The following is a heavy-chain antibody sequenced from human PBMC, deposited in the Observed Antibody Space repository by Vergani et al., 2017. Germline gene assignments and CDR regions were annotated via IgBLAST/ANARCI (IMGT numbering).Heavy chain of an antibody. CDR2: ISGSGGST. J-gene: IGHJ3*02. D-gene: IGHD6-6*01. CDR3: AKYSSSQKRADAFDI. V-gene: IGHV3-23*04. CDR1: GFTFSNAW. Sequence: EVQLVESGGGLVKPGGSLRLSCAASGFTFSNAWMSWVRQAPGKGLEWVSAISGSGGSTYYADSVKGRFTISRDNSKNTLYLQMNSLRAEDTAVYYCAKYSSSQKRADAFDIWGQGTMVTVSS.